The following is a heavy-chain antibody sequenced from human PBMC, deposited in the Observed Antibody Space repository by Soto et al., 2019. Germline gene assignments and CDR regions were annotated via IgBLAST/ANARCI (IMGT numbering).Heavy chain of an antibody. CDR2: ISYDGSNK. J-gene: IGHJ4*02. Sequence: GGSLRLSCAASGFTFSSYGMHWVRQAPGKGLEWVAVISYDGSNKYYADSVKGRFTISRDNSKNTLYLQMNSLRAEDTAVYYCAKDLGGDDYYFDYWGQGTLVTVSS. V-gene: IGHV3-30*18. CDR3: AKDLGGDDYYFDY. CDR1: GFTFSSYG. D-gene: IGHD3-16*01.